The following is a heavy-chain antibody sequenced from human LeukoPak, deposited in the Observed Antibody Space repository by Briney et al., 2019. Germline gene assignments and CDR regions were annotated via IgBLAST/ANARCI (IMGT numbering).Heavy chain of an antibody. CDR2: IKQDGSEK. Sequence: GGSLRLSCAASGFTFSSYSMSWVRQAPGKGLERLANIKQDGSEKYYVDSVKGRFTISRDNAKNSLYLQMNSLRAEDTAVYYCARGAYDFWSGYYEDYWGQGTLVTVSS. CDR1: GFTFSSYS. D-gene: IGHD3-3*01. V-gene: IGHV3-7*01. J-gene: IGHJ4*02. CDR3: ARGAYDFWSGYYEDY.